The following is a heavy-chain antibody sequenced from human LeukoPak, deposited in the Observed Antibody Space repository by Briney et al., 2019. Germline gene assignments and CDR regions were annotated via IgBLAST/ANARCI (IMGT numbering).Heavy chain of an antibody. CDR1: GVSVGSGDYF. Sequence: PSQALSLTCTVSGVSVGSGDYFWSWIRQPPGKGLEWIGYIYFSGSTDSNPSLESRVTVSIDTSKNQFSLKLSSVTAADTAVYYCARVKVIDAFDIWGQGTMVTVSS. CDR2: IYFSGST. D-gene: IGHD3-22*01. CDR3: ARVKVIDAFDI. V-gene: IGHV4-30-4*08. J-gene: IGHJ3*02.